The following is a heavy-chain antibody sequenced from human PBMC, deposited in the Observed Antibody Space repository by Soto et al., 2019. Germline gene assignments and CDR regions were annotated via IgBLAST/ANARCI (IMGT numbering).Heavy chain of an antibody. V-gene: IGHV1-18*01. CDR2: ISAYNGNT. J-gene: IGHJ5*02. D-gene: IGHD3-10*02. CDR1: GYTFTSYG. CDR3: ARDVFYVDEQTLDP. Sequence: ASVKVSCKASGYTFTSYGISWVRQAPGQGLEWMGWISAYNGNTNYAQKLQGRVTMTTDTSTSTAYMELRSLRSDDTAVYYCARDVFYVDEQTLDPWGQGTLVTVSS.